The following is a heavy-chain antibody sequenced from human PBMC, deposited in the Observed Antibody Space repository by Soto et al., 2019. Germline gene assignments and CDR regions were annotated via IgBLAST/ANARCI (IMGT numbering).Heavy chain of an antibody. Sequence: QVQLVESGGGVVQPGRSLRLSCAASGFTFSSYGMHWVRQAPGKGLEWVAVISYDGSNKYYADSVKGRFTISRDNSKNTLYLQMNSLRAEDTAVYYCAKESPFDYWGQGTLVTVSS. CDR1: GFTFSSYG. CDR3: AKESPFDY. J-gene: IGHJ4*02. CDR2: ISYDGSNK. V-gene: IGHV3-30*18.